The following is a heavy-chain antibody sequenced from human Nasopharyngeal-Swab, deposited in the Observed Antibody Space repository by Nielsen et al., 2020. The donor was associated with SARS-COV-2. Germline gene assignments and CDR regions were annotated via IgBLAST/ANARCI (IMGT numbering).Heavy chain of an antibody. J-gene: IGHJ5*02. CDR3: ARDYYGSGKGWFDP. Sequence: WIRQPPGKGPEWVAVIWYDGSNKYYADSVKGRFTISRDNSKNTLYLQMNSLRAEDTAVYYCARDYYGSGKGWFDPWGQGTLVTVSS. CDR2: IWYDGSNK. D-gene: IGHD3-10*01. V-gene: IGHV3-33*01.